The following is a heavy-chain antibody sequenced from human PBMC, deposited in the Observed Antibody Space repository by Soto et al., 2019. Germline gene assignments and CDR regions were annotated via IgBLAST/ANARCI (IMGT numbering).Heavy chain of an antibody. J-gene: IGHJ6*02. D-gene: IGHD2-21*02. Sequence: GGSLRLSCAASGFTFSSYEMNWVRQAPGKGLEWVSYISSSGSTIYYADSVKGRFTISRDNAKNSLYLQMNSLRAEDTAVYYWSRGDRIVVGTAFYGIDGWGQGTTVTVSS. CDR1: GFTFSSYE. CDR3: SRGDRIVVGTAFYGIDG. V-gene: IGHV3-48*03. CDR2: ISSSGSTI.